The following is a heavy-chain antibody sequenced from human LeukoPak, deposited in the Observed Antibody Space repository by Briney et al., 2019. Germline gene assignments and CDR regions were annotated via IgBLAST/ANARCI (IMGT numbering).Heavy chain of an antibody. V-gene: IGHV3-21*04. D-gene: IGHD3-10*01. CDR2: ISSSGSYI. Sequence: PGGSLRLSCAASRFTFSSYSMNWVRQAPGKGLEWVSSISSSGSYIYYADSVKGRFTISRDNSKNTLYLEVISLTAEDTAVYYCAKDDAWLRFGEWSQGTLVTVSS. CDR3: AKDDAWLRFGE. J-gene: IGHJ4*02. CDR1: RFTFSSYS.